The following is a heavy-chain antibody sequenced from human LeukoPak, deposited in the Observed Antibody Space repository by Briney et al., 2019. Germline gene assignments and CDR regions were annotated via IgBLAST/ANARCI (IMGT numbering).Heavy chain of an antibody. V-gene: IGHV3-74*01. CDR1: GFTFSNYW. CDR2: INSDGSST. D-gene: IGHD3-10*01. CDR3: ARDYGRSRDYGMDV. J-gene: IGHJ6*02. Sequence: PGGSLRLSCAASGFTFSNYWMHWVRQAPGKGLVWVSRINSDGSSTTYAGSVKGRFTISRDNAKNTLYLQMNSLRAEDTAVYYCARDYGRSRDYGMDVWGQGTTVTVSS.